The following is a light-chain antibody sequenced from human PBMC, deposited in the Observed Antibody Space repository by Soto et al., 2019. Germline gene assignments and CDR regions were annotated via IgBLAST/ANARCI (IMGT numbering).Light chain of an antibody. CDR3: QQSYSAPYT. V-gene: IGKV1-39*01. J-gene: IGKJ2*01. CDR2: AAS. Sequence: DIQMTQSPSSLSASVGDRVTITCRARQSISTYLNWYQQKPGKAPNLLIYAASSFQSGVPSRFSGSRSGTDFTLTISSLQPEDFATYYCQQSYSAPYTFGQGTKLEI. CDR1: QSISTY.